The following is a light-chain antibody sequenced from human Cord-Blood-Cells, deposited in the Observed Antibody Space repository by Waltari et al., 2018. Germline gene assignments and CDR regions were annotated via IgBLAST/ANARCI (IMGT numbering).Light chain of an antibody. CDR1: QSISSY. CDR3: QQSDITPRT. Sequence: DIQVTQSPSSLSASVGDRVTITCRASQSISSYLNWSQQKPGKAPKLLIYAASSLQSGVPARFSGSGSGTDFTLTISSLQPEDFATYYCQQSDITPRTFGQGTKVEIK. J-gene: IGKJ1*01. V-gene: IGKV1-39*01. CDR2: AAS.